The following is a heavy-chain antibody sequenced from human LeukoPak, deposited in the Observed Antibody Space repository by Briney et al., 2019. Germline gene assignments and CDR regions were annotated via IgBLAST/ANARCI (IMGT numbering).Heavy chain of an antibody. V-gene: IGHV3-74*01. CDR2: MNADGSTT. D-gene: IGHD3-10*01. J-gene: IGHJ5*02. Sequence: PGGSLRLSCAPSGFTFSTYWMIWVRQAPGKGLEYVSHMNADGSTTNYADSVKGRFTISRDNAKNTLYLQMDSLRAEDTAVYYWGRDNHGSVHHWGQGSLVSVPS. CDR1: GFTFSTYW. CDR3: GRDNHGSVHH.